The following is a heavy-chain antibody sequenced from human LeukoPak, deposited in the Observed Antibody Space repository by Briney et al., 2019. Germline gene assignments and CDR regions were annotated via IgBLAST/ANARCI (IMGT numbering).Heavy chain of an antibody. D-gene: IGHD6-19*01. CDR2: ISAYKGNT. V-gene: IGHV1-18*01. CDR1: GYIFTNYG. CDR3: ARDPGSFLSSSGWLNWFDP. Sequence: ASVKVSCKASGYIFTNYGISWVRQAPGQGLEWMGWISAYKGNTKYTQKFQGRVTLTTDTSTSTACMELRSLRSDDTAVYYCARDPGSFLSSSGWLNWFDPWGQGTLVTVSS. J-gene: IGHJ5*02.